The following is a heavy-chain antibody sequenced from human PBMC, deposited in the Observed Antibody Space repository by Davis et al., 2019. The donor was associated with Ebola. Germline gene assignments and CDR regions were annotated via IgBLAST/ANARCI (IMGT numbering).Heavy chain of an antibody. CDR3: ARGRGANWGWAAGDY. Sequence: LSLTCAASGFTFSSYSMNWVRQAPGKGLEWVSSISSSSSYIYYADSVKGRFTISRDNAKNSLYLQMNSLRAEDTAVYYCARGRGANWGWAAGDYWGQGTLVTVSS. J-gene: IGHJ4*02. CDR1: GFTFSSYS. V-gene: IGHV3-21*01. D-gene: IGHD7-27*01. CDR2: ISSSSSYI.